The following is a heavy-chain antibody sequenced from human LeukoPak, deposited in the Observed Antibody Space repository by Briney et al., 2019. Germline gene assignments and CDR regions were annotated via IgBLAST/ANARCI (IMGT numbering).Heavy chain of an antibody. V-gene: IGHV1-18*01. Sequence: GASVKGALNACGYTINSYDINWVRQAPGQGLDWMGWISPYNGDTNYAQKFQGRVTVTTDTSTSTVYMQLRSLRSDDTAVYYCERDKNAYLYVYNFWGKGNLVTVSS. CDR3: ERDKNAYLYVYNF. CDR1: GYTINSYD. J-gene: IGHJ1*01. CDR2: ISPYNGDT. D-gene: IGHD3-16*01.